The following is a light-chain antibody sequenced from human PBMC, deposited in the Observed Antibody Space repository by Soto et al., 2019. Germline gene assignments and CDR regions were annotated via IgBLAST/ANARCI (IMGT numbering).Light chain of an antibody. CDR2: GAS. Sequence: EIVMTQSPATLSVSPGGRATLSCRASQSISDTLAGYQQKPGQAPRLLIHGASTRATGFPARFSGSGSGTDFTLTISSLQSEDFAVYYCQQYNNWPWTFGQGTKVEIK. J-gene: IGKJ1*01. CDR3: QQYNNWPWT. V-gene: IGKV3-15*01. CDR1: QSISDT.